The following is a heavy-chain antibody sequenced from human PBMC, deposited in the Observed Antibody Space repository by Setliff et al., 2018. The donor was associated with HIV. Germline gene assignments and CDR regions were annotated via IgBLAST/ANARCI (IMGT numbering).Heavy chain of an antibody. J-gene: IGHJ1*01. V-gene: IGHV4-34*01. D-gene: IGHD5-18*01. Sequence: KPSETLSLTCAVYGGSFSAYYWSWIRQTPGKGLEWIGEINHSGGTNYNPSLKSRVTMSVDTSKYQFSLKLSSVTAADTAVFYCARGGYSYGFGRHRAYFQYWGQGTQVTVSS. CDR2: INHSGGT. CDR3: ARGGYSYGFGRHRAYFQY. CDR1: GGSFSAYY.